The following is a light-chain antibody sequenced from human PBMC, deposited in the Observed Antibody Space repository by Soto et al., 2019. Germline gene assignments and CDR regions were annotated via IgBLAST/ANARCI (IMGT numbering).Light chain of an antibody. V-gene: IGKV1-9*01. CDR2: GAS. Sequence: DLQLTQSPSFLSASVGDRVTITCRASQGIGSYLAWYQQEPGKAPKLLIYGASTLQRSVPSRFSGSGYGTEFTLTICCRQPEDFATYFCQQVNSYPHYTFGQGTKLEFK. CDR3: QQVNSYPHYT. J-gene: IGKJ2*01. CDR1: QGIGSY.